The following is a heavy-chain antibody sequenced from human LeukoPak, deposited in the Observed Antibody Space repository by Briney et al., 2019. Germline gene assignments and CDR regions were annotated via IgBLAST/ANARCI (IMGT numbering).Heavy chain of an antibody. CDR3: ARVGLGVSSGY. D-gene: IGHD3-22*01. Sequence: ASVKVSCKASGYTFTGYYLHWVRQAPGQGLEWMGRINPSSGVTNHAQKFQDRVTLTRDTSISTVYMELTGLRSNDTAVYYCARVGLGVSSGYWGQGTLVTVSS. CDR2: INPSSGVT. J-gene: IGHJ4*02. V-gene: IGHV1-2*06. CDR1: GYTFTGYY.